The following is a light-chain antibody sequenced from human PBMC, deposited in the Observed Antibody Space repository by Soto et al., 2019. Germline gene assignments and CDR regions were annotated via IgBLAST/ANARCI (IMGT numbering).Light chain of an antibody. CDR3: QQRSNWQT. V-gene: IGKV3-11*01. Sequence: EIVLTQSPATLSLSPGERATLSFRASQSISNYLAWYQQKPGQAPRLLIYDASNRATGIPARFSGSGSGTDFSLTISSLEPEDFAVYYCQQRSNWQTFGQGTRLEIK. CDR1: QSISNY. J-gene: IGKJ5*01. CDR2: DAS.